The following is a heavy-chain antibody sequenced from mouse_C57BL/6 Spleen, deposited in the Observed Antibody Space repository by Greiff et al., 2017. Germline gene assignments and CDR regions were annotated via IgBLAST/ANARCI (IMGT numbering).Heavy chain of an antibody. J-gene: IGHJ2*01. Sequence: DVHLVESGGGLVKPGGSLKLSCAASGFTFSSYAMSWVRQTPEKRLEWVATISDGGSYTYYPDNVKGRFTISRDNAKNNLYLQMSHLKSEDTAMYYCARAYSNYVPFDYWGQGTTLTVSS. D-gene: IGHD2-5*01. CDR3: ARAYSNYVPFDY. CDR2: ISDGGSYT. V-gene: IGHV5-4*01. CDR1: GFTFSSYA.